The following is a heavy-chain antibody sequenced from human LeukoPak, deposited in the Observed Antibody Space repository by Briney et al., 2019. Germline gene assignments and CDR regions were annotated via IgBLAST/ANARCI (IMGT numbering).Heavy chain of an antibody. Sequence: ASVKVSCKVSGYTLTELSMHWVRPAPGKGLEWMGGFDPEDGETIYAQKFQGRVTMTEDTSTDTAYMELSSLRSEDTAVYYCAASHYYDSSGYYYLSWFDPWGQGTLVTVSS. CDR1: GYTLTELS. V-gene: IGHV1-24*01. CDR2: FDPEDGET. D-gene: IGHD3-22*01. CDR3: AASHYYDSSGYYYLSWFDP. J-gene: IGHJ5*02.